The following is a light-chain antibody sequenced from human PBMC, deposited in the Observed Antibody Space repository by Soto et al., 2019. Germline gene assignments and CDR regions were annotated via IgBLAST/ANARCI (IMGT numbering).Light chain of an antibody. J-gene: IGKJ5*01. V-gene: IGKV1-8*01. Sequence: AIRMTRSPSSFSASTGDRVTITFLASQCISSYLALYQQKPGKAPKLLIYAASTLQSGVPSRFSGSGSETDFTLTISCLQSEDFATYYCQQYYSYPITFGQGTRLEIK. CDR3: QQYYSYPIT. CDR2: AAS. CDR1: QCISSY.